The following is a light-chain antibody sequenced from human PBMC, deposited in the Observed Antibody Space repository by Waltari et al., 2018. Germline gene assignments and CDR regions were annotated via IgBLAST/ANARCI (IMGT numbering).Light chain of an antibody. CDR3: CAYAGSDTFI. V-gene: IGLV2-23*01. CDR1: RRDSGSYIL. J-gene: IGLJ6*01. CDR2: DST. Sequence: QSALTPPSLMSWSPGQPITLSPPGIRRDSGSYILVSWVQQHPGKAPKLIIYDSTNRPSGVSDRFSASKSGSTACLTISGLQGEDEADYYCCAYAGSDTFIFGGGTQVTV.